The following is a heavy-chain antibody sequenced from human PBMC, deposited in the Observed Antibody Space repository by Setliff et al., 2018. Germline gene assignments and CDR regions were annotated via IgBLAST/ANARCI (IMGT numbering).Heavy chain of an antibody. CDR1: GGTFSDYY. Sequence: SETLSLTCAAYGGTFSDYYWTWIRQPPGKGLEWVGEINHRGSTTYNPSLKSRVTISVDTSKDQFSLKVISMTAADTAVYYCARGRNIAARLLDPWGQGTLVTVSS. J-gene: IGHJ5*02. CDR3: ARGRNIAARLLDP. D-gene: IGHD6-6*01. V-gene: IGHV4-34*01. CDR2: INHRGST.